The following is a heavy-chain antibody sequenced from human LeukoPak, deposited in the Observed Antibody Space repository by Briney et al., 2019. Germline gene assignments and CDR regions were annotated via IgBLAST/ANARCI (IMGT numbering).Heavy chain of an antibody. D-gene: IGHD2/OR15-2a*01. CDR1: GFTFSGYW. CDR2: IKPDGSET. CDR3: ARGGSNRFEN. Sequence: GGSLKLSCADSGFTFSGYWMSWVRQAPGKGLNWVASIKPDGSETYYVDSVKGRFTISRDNAKNSLYLQMNSLRAEDTAVYYCARGGSNRFENWGQGTLVTVSS. J-gene: IGHJ4*02. V-gene: IGHV3-7*04.